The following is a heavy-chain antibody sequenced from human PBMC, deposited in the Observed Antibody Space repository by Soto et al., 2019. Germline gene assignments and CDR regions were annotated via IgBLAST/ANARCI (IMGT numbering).Heavy chain of an antibody. CDR1: VFTFSDYA. Sequence: QVQLVESGGGVVQPGKSLRLSCAASVFTFSDYAMHWVRQAPGKGLEWVAVISFDGYNKYYADSVKGRFTISRDNSRNTLYLQMNSLRPEDSSVLYCARNVKSVGAHLDYWGQGTLVTVSS. V-gene: IGHV3-30-3*01. CDR3: ARNVKSVGAHLDY. D-gene: IGHD1-26*01. J-gene: IGHJ4*02. CDR2: ISFDGYNK.